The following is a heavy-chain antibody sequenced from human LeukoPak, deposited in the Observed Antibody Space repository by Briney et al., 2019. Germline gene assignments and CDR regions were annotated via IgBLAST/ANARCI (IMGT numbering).Heavy chain of an antibody. V-gene: IGHV3-48*03. CDR2: ISSSGSTI. CDR3: AREPLYYDSSGYYFLDY. J-gene: IGHJ4*02. D-gene: IGHD3-22*01. Sequence: PGGSLRLSCAASGFTFSSYEMNWVRQAPGKGLEWVSYISSSGSTIYYADSVKGRFTISRDNAKNSLYLQMNSLRAEDTAVYYCAREPLYYDSSGYYFLDYWGQGTLVTVSS. CDR1: GFTFSSYE.